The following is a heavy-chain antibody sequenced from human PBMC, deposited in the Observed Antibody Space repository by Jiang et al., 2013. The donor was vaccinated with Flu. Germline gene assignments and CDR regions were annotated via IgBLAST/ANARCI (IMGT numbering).Heavy chain of an antibody. CDR1: SGSISSSTYY. CDR2: VYYSGST. Sequence: GLVKPSETLSLTCTVSSGSISSSTYYWGYIRQPPGKGLEWIGSVYYSGSTYYNPSLKSRVTISVDTSKNQFSLKLSSVTAADTAVYYCTRFVKKQLWSPDWYFDLCGRGTLVTVSS. J-gene: IGHJ2*01. V-gene: IGHV4-39*01. CDR3: TRFVKKQLWSPDWYFDL. D-gene: IGHD5-18*01.